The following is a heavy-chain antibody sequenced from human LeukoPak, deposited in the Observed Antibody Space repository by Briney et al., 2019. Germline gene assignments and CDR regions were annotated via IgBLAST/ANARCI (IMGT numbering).Heavy chain of an antibody. V-gene: IGHV1-69*04. J-gene: IGHJ4*02. CDR1: GGTFSSYA. CDR2: IIPILGIA. CDR3: ATLANYDYVWGSYRYKDLFGY. D-gene: IGHD3-16*02. Sequence: SVKVSCKASGGTFSSYAISWVRQAPGQGLERMGRIIPILGIANYAQKFQGRVTMTEDTSTDTAYMELSSLRSEDTAVYYCATLANYDYVWGSYRYKDLFGYWGQGTLVTVSS.